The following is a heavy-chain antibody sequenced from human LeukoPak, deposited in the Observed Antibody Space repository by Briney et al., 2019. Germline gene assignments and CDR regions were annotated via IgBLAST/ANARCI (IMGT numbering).Heavy chain of an antibody. CDR1: GFTFSSYW. V-gene: IGHV3-74*01. J-gene: IGHJ4*02. Sequence: GGSLRLSCAAPGFTFSSYWMHWVRQAPGKGLVWVSRINSDGSTTSYADSVKGRFTISRDNAKNTLYLQMNSLRAEDTAVYYRVRVAKAYIGNFDFWGQGTLVTVSS. D-gene: IGHD2-15*01. CDR2: INSDGSTT. CDR3: VRVAKAYIGNFDF.